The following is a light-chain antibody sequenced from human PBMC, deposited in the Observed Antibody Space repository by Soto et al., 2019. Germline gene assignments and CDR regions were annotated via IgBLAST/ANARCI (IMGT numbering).Light chain of an antibody. CDR3: QAWDSSTGV. CDR1: KLGAKY. CDR2: QDS. J-gene: IGLJ1*01. V-gene: IGLV3-1*01. Sequence: SYELTQPPSVSVSPGQTAGITCSGDKLGAKYACWYQQKPDQSPVLVVYQDSKRPSGIPERFSGSNSGNTATLTISGTQAMDEADYYCQAWDSSTGVFGTGAKLTVL.